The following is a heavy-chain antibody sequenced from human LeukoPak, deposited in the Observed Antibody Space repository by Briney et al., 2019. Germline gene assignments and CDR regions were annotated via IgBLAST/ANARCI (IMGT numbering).Heavy chain of an antibody. CDR2: INPNSGGT. CDR3: ARVPSGYSSGWSNHWFDP. Sequence: ASVKVSCKASGYTFTGYYMHWVRQAPGQGFEWMGWINPNSGGTNYAQKFQGRVTMTRDTSISTAYMELSRLRSDDTAVYYCARVPSGYSSGWSNHWFDPWGQGTLVTVSS. J-gene: IGHJ5*02. D-gene: IGHD6-19*01. CDR1: GYTFTGYY. V-gene: IGHV1-2*02.